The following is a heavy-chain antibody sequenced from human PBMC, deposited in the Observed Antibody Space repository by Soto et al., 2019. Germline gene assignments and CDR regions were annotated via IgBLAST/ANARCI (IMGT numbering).Heavy chain of an antibody. CDR3: ARHPVDYYGSGSSFIYYYYYYMDV. J-gene: IGHJ6*03. D-gene: IGHD3-10*01. Sequence: SETLSLTCTVSGGSISSSSYYWGWIRRPPGKGLEWIGSIYYSGSTYYNPSLKSRVTISVDTSKSQFSLKLSSVTAADTAVYYCARHPVDYYGSGSSFIYYYYYYMDVWGKGTTVTVSS. CDR2: IYYSGST. CDR1: GGSISSSSYY. V-gene: IGHV4-39*01.